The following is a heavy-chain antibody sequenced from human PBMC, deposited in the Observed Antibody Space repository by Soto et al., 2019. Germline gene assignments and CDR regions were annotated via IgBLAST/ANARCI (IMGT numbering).Heavy chain of an antibody. CDR2: IYYSGST. Sequence: QLQLQESGPGLVKPSETLSLTCTVSGGSISSSSYYWGWIRQPPGKGLEWIGSIYYSGSTYYNPSLKSRVTISVDTSKNQFSLKLSSVTAADTAVYYCARLGFLEWLPNYWGQGTLVTVSS. D-gene: IGHD3-3*01. CDR1: GGSISSSSYY. J-gene: IGHJ4*02. CDR3: ARLGFLEWLPNY. V-gene: IGHV4-39*01.